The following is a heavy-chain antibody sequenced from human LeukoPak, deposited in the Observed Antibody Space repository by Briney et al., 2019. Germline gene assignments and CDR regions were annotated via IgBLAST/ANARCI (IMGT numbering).Heavy chain of an antibody. J-gene: IGHJ6*03. Sequence: SEPLSLTCAVYGGSFSGYYWSWLRQPPGKGLKWIGEINHSGSTSYNPSLKSRVTISVDTSKNQFSLKLSSVTAADTAVYYCARAPPRHDYYYYYFMDVWGKGTTVTVSS. CDR1: GGSFSGYY. V-gene: IGHV4-34*01. CDR3: ARAPPRHDYYYYYFMDV. CDR2: INHSGST.